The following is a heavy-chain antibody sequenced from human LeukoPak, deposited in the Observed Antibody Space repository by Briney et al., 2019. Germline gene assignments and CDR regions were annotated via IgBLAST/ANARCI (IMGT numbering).Heavy chain of an antibody. Sequence: GGSLRLSCEVSGFPVRSRYMTWVRQPPGKGLECVAVIYSGGTTYHIDSVKGRFTISRDISKSTMYLEMNNLRVEDAAIYYCASLEGGPSDGRWGQGTLVTVSS. CDR2: IYSGGTT. J-gene: IGHJ4*02. CDR3: ASLEGGPSDGR. V-gene: IGHV3-53*01. D-gene: IGHD3-3*01. CDR1: GFPVRSRY.